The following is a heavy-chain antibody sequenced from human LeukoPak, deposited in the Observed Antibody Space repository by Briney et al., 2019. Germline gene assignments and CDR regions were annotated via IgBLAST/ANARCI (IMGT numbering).Heavy chain of an antibody. Sequence: GGSLRLSCTASGFTLIKFGLSWVRQAPGKGLEWVSVINTVGTTYYADSVRGRFTISRDNSKNTLYLQMNSLRVEDTAVYYCAGSLAYCGGDCRLGDYWGQGTLVTVSS. V-gene: IGHV3-66*01. CDR2: INTVGTT. CDR3: AGSLAYCGGDCRLGDY. CDR1: GFTLIKFG. D-gene: IGHD2-21*02. J-gene: IGHJ4*02.